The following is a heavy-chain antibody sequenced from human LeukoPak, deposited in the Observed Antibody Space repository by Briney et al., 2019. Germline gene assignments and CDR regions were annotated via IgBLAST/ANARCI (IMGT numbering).Heavy chain of an antibody. Sequence: SETLSLTCAVYGGSFSGYYWSWIRQPPGKGLEWIGEINHSGSTNYNPSLKSRVTVSVDTSKNQFSLKLSSVTAADTAVYYCARRLGRKFGERFYYYHYMDVWGKGTTVTISS. CDR1: GGSFSGYY. D-gene: IGHD3-10*01. CDR2: INHSGST. J-gene: IGHJ6*03. V-gene: IGHV4-34*01. CDR3: ARRLGRKFGERFYYYHYMDV.